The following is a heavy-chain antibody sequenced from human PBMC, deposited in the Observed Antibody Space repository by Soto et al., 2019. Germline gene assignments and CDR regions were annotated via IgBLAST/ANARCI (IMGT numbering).Heavy chain of an antibody. Sequence: GGSLRLSCAASGFTFSSYAMSWVRQAPGKGLEWVSAISGSGGSTYYADSVKGRFTISRDNSKNTLYLQMNSLRAEDTAVYYCARRAQYFGGTYYYYMDVWGKGTTVTVSS. V-gene: IGHV3-23*01. CDR3: ARRAQYFGGTYYYYMDV. J-gene: IGHJ6*03. CDR2: ISGSGGST. D-gene: IGHD3-9*01. CDR1: GFTFSSYA.